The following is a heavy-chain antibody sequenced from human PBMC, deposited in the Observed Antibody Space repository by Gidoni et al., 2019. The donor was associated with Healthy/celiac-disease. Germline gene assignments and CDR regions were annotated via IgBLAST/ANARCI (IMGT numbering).Heavy chain of an antibody. CDR3: ARGGVITPRRAFDI. Sequence: QVQLQEPAPGLVKPSQTLSLLCTVSGGSIRSGSYYWSWTRQPAGEGLEWIGRIYTSGSPNYNPSLKSRVTISVDTSKNQFSLKLSSVTAADTAVYYCARGGVITPRRAFDIWGQGTMVTVSS. D-gene: IGHD3-3*01. V-gene: IGHV4-61*02. CDR2: IYTSGSP. CDR1: GGSIRSGSYY. J-gene: IGHJ3*02.